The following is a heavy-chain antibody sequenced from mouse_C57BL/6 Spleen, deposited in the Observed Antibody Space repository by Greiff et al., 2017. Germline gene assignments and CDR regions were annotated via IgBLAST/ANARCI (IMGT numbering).Heavy chain of an antibody. D-gene: IGHD2-2*01. CDR3: ARVEIYYGYDVRYFDV. Sequence: EVKLMESGGGLVKPGGSLKLSCAASGFTFSSYAMSWVRQTPEKRLEWVATISDGGSYTYYPDNVKGRFTISRDNAKNNLDLQMSHLKSEDTAMYYCARVEIYYGYDVRYFDVWGTGTTVTVSS. CDR1: GFTFSSYA. J-gene: IGHJ1*03. CDR2: ISDGGSYT. V-gene: IGHV5-4*03.